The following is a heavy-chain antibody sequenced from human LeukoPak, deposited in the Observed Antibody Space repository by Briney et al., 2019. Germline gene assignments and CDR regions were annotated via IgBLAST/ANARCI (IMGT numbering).Heavy chain of an antibody. CDR2: IYHSGTT. Sequence: SETLSLTCTVSGGSISSCYWSWIRQPPGKGLEWIGLIYHSGTTHYNPSLKSRLTFSLDKSKNQFSLKLTSVTAADTALYYCARNYYGSGSFYVHNWGQGTLVTVSS. CDR3: ARNYYGSGSFYVHN. CDR1: GGSISSCY. D-gene: IGHD3-10*01. J-gene: IGHJ4*02. V-gene: IGHV4-59*03.